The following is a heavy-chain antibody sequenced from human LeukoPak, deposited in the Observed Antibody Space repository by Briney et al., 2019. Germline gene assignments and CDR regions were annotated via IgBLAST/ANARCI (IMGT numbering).Heavy chain of an antibody. J-gene: IGHJ4*02. Sequence: PWDTLSLTCAVCGGPFSVYYWSWIRQPPGKGLEWIGDINHSGSNKYYPSLKSRVTISVDTSKNQCALRLSSVIAAGKAVDYCARGRGRFGYWGQGTLVSVSS. CDR2: INHSGSN. V-gene: IGHV4-34*01. CDR1: GGPFSVYY. CDR3: ARGRGRFGY. D-gene: IGHD3-10*01.